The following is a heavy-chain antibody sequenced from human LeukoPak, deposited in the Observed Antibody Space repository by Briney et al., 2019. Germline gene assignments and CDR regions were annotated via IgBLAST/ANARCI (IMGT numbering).Heavy chain of an antibody. CDR1: GGSISSYY. Sequence: SETLSLTCTVSGGSISSYYRSWIRQPAGKGLEWIGRIYISESTNYNPSLKSRVTMSVDTSKNQFPLKLSSVTAADTAVYYCAREILAVAGTYAFDIWGQGTMVTVSS. CDR3: AREILAVAGTYAFDI. CDR2: IYISEST. J-gene: IGHJ3*02. V-gene: IGHV4-4*07. D-gene: IGHD6-19*01.